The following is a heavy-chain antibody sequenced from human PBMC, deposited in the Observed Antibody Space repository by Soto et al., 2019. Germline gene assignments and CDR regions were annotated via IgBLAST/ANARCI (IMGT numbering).Heavy chain of an antibody. CDR1: GYTFTNYY. Sequence: GESLKISCQASGYTFTNYYIAWVRQVPGKGLEWMGRIDPSDSYTRYSPSFQGHVTISADKSISTAYLQWSSLKAPDTAMYYCARHEAAAGDYWGQGTLVTVS. CDR2: IDPSDSYT. J-gene: IGHJ4*02. D-gene: IGHD6-13*01. V-gene: IGHV5-10-1*01. CDR3: ARHEAAAGDY.